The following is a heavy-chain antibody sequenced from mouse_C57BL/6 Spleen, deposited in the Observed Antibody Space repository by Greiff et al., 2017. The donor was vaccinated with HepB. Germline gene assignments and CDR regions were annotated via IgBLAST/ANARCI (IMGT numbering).Heavy chain of an antibody. CDR2: IYPRSGNT. CDR3: ALYDGRVNY. D-gene: IGHD2-12*01. V-gene: IGHV1-81*01. CDR1: GYTFTSYG. J-gene: IGHJ2*01. Sequence: VKLVESGAELARPGASVKLSCKASGYTFTSYGISWVKQRTGQGLEWIGEIYPRSGNTYYNEKFKGKATLTADKSSSTAYMELRSLTSEDSAVYFCALYDGRVNYWGQGTTLTVSS.